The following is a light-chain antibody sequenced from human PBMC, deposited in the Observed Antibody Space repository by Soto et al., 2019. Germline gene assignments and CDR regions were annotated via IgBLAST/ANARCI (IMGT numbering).Light chain of an antibody. CDR3: SSYAGSSTQVV. Sequence: QSALTQPPSVSGSPGQSVTISCTGTINDVGGYNYVSWYQQYPGKAPKLMIYDVTKRPSGVPYRFSGSKSGNTASLTVSGLQAEDEADYYCSSYAGSSTQVVFGGGTKLTVL. J-gene: IGLJ3*02. CDR2: DVT. CDR1: INDVGGYNY. V-gene: IGLV2-8*01.